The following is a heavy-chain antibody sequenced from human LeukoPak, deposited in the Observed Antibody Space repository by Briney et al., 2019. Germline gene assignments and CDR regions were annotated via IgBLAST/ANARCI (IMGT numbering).Heavy chain of an antibody. CDR2: IHTSGST. J-gene: IGHJ3*02. D-gene: IGHD7-27*01. CDR3: VRDRAGDSFDI. CDR1: GGSISSGNYY. V-gene: IGHV4-61*02. Sequence: SETLSLTCTVSGGSISSGNYYWTWIRQTAAKGLEWIGRIHTSGSTNYNPSLESRVAVSIDMSKNQFSLNWNSVTAADTGVYYCVRDRAGDSFDIWGQGTMVTVSS.